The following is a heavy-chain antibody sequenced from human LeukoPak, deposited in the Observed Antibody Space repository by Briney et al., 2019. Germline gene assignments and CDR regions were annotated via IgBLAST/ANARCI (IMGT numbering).Heavy chain of an antibody. CDR1: GFTFSSYS. CDR3: ARAIVRRYGMDV. D-gene: IGHD3-16*02. CDR2: ISSSSSYV. V-gene: IGHV3-21*01. J-gene: IGHJ6*02. Sequence: GGSLRLSCAASGFTFSSYSMNWVRQAPGKGLEWVSSISSSSSYVYYADSVKGRFTISRDNAKNSLYLQMNSLRAEDTAVYYCARAIVRRYGMDVWGQGTTVTVSS.